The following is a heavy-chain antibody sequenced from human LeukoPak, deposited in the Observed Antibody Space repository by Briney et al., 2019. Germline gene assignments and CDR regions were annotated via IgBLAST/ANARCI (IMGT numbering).Heavy chain of an antibody. CDR2: IYSGGDT. V-gene: IGHV3-66*01. D-gene: IGHD6-19*01. CDR3: AKERSLEIAVAGTIFDY. J-gene: IGHJ4*02. CDR1: GFTVSSNY. Sequence: TGGSLRLSCAASGFTVSSNYMGWVRQAPGKGLEWVSVIYSGGDTYYADSVKGRFTISRDNSKNMIYLEMSSLKAEDTAVYYCAKERSLEIAVAGTIFDYRGQGTLVTVSS.